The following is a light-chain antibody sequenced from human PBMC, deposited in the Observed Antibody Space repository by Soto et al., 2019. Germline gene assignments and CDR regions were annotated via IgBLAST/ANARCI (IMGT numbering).Light chain of an antibody. Sequence: QTVVTQEPSFSVSPGGTVTLTCGLNFGSVSSNSYPSWYQQTPGQAPRTLIYSTNIRSSGVPDRFSGSLLGNKAALTITGAQTNDESDYYCLLFLGNGIWVFGGGTQLTVL. J-gene: IGLJ3*02. V-gene: IGLV8-61*01. CDR3: LLFLGNGIWV. CDR1: FGSVSSNSY. CDR2: STN.